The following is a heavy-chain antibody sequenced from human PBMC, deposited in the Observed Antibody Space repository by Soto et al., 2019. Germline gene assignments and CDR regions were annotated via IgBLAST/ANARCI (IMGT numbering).Heavy chain of an antibody. CDR1: GFTFSTFA. Sequence: GGSLRLSCAASGFTFSTFALHWVRQAPGEGLEWVALISHDGRIEKYADSVKGRFTISRDNSKNTLYMQMDSLRHEDTGVYYCARDGLPDDFRSGGYWFDPWGQGTQVTVSS. CDR3: ARDGLPDDFRSGGYWFDP. J-gene: IGHJ5*02. V-gene: IGHV3-30-3*01. D-gene: IGHD3-3*01. CDR2: ISHDGRIE.